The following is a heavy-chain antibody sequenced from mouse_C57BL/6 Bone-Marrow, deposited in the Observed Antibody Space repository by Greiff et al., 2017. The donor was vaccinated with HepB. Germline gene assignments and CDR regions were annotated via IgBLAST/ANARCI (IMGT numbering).Heavy chain of an antibody. CDR1: GYTFTSYD. CDR3: ARYGNYHVYWYFDV. J-gene: IGHJ4*01. V-gene: IGHV1-85*01. Sequence: QVQLKESGPELVKPGASVKLSCKASGYTFTSYDINWVKQRPGQGLEWIGWIYPRDGSTKYNEKFKGKATLTVDTSSSTAYMELHSLTSEDSAVYFCARYGNYHVYWYFDVWGQGTSVTVSS. CDR2: IYPRDGST. D-gene: IGHD2-1*01.